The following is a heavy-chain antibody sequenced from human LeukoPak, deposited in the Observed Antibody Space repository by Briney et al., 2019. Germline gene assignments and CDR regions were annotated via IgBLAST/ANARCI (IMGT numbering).Heavy chain of an antibody. J-gene: IGHJ4*02. CDR2: INPSGGST. D-gene: IGHD6-13*01. Sequence: ASVKVSCKASGYTFTSYYMHWVRQAPGQGLEGRGIINPSGGSTSYAQKFQGRVTMTRDTTTSTVYMELSSLRSEDTAVYYCARDRRPAGTLDYWGQGTLVTVSS. V-gene: IGHV1-46*01. CDR3: ARDRRPAGTLDY. CDR1: GYTFTSYY.